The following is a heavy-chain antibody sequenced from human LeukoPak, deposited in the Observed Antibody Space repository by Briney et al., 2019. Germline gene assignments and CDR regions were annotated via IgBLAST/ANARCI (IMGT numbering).Heavy chain of an antibody. CDR3: ARDYSNHDAFDI. CDR1: GYTFTSYD. CDR2: MNPNSGNT. V-gene: IGHV1-8*01. Sequence: GASVKVSCKASGYTFTSYDINWVRQATGQGLEWMGWMNPNSGNTGYAQKFQGRVTMTRNTSISTAYMELSSLRSEDTAVYYCARDYSNHDAFDIWGQGTLVTVSS. J-gene: IGHJ3*02. D-gene: IGHD4-11*01.